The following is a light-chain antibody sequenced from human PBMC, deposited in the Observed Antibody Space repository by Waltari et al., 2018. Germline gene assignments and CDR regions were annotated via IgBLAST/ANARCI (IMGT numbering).Light chain of an antibody. CDR2: DVT. CDR3: CSYAGIWV. J-gene: IGLJ3*02. V-gene: IGLV2-11*01. Sequence: QSALTQPRSVSGSPGQSVTISFAGTGSDAGDFNSVSLYQQHPGKDPKLVIFDVTKRPSGVPDRFSGSKSGTSASLTVFGLQAEDEADYYCCSYAGIWVFGGGTKLTVL. CDR1: GSDAGDFNS.